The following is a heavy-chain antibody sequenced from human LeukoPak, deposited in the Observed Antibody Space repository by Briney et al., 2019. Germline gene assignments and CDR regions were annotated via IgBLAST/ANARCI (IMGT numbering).Heavy chain of an antibody. CDR3: AKEFIAGDGHVDCDS. J-gene: IGHJ4*02. Sequence: GGSLRLSCAASGFTIRTYAMPWVGQAPGKGLEWVSSITSSGATTYYADSVKGRFTISRDISKNTLYLQMNSLTAEDSAVYYCAKEFIAGDGHVDCDSWGQGTLVTVSS. CDR1: GFTIRTYA. D-gene: IGHD5-24*01. CDR2: ITSSGATT. V-gene: IGHV3-23*01.